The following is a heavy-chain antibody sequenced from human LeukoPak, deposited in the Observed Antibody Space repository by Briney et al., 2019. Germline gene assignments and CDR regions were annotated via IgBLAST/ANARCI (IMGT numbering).Heavy chain of an antibody. V-gene: IGHV4-34*01. CDR2: INHSGST. Sequence: SSETLSLTCAVYGGSFSGYYWSWIRQPPGKGLEWIGEINHSGSTNYNPSLKSRVTIAVDTSKNQFSLKLSSVTAADTAVYYCAVGIAAAGTTRTYNWFDPWGQGTLVTVSS. J-gene: IGHJ5*02. CDR1: GGSFSGYY. D-gene: IGHD6-13*01. CDR3: AVGIAAAGTTRTYNWFDP.